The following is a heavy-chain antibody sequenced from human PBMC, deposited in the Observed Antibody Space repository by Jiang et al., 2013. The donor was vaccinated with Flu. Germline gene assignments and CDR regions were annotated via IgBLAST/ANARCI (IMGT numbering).Heavy chain of an antibody. D-gene: IGHD3-22*01. Sequence: SAISGSGGSTYYADSVKGRFTISRDNSKNTLYLQMNSLRAEDTAVYYCAKAPYYDSSMGEYWGQGTLVTVSS. CDR3: AKAPYYDSSMGEY. CDR2: ISGSGGST. J-gene: IGHJ4*02. V-gene: IGHV3-23*01.